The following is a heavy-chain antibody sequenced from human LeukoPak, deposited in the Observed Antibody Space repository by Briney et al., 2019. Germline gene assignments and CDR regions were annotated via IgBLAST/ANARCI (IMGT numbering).Heavy chain of an antibody. J-gene: IGHJ4*02. CDR2: IGGSGGTT. Sequence: ETLSLTCAVYGGSFSGDFWSWIRQSPGKGLEWVSAIGGSGGTTYYADSMKGRFTISRDNSKNTLYLQMNSLRAEDTAVYYCAKDRVGATLYFDYWGQGTLVTVSS. D-gene: IGHD1-26*01. CDR3: AKDRVGATLYFDY. CDR1: GGSFSGDF. V-gene: IGHV3-23*01.